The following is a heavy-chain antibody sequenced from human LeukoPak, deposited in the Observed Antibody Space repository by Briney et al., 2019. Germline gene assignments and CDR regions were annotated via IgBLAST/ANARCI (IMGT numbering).Heavy chain of an antibody. CDR2: INPSGGST. J-gene: IGHJ5*02. D-gene: IGHD3-22*01. Sequence: ASVKVSCKASGYTFTSYYMHWVRQAPGQGLEWMGIINPSGGSTSYAQKFQGRVTMTRDMSTGTVYMELSSLRSEDTAVYYCARDKSYYDSSGAPNWFDPWGQGTLVTVSS. V-gene: IGHV1-46*01. CDR1: GYTFTSYY. CDR3: ARDKSYYDSSGAPNWFDP.